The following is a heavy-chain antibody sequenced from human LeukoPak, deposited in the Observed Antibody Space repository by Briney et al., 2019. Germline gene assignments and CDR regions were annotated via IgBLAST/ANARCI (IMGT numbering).Heavy chain of an antibody. CDR3: TQIISSGGEDY. V-gene: IGHV3-73*01. Sequence: GGSLRLSCAASGFTFSGSPIHWVRQASGKGLEWVGRIRSKANSYATAYAASVKGRFTISSDDSKNTAYLQMNSLKSEDTAVYYCTQIISSGGEDYWGQGTLVTVSS. CDR1: GFTFSGSP. CDR2: IRSKANSYAT. D-gene: IGHD3-16*01. J-gene: IGHJ4*02.